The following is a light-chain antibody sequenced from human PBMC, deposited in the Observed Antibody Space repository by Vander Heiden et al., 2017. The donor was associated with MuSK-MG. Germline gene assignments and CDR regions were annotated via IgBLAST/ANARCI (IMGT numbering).Light chain of an antibody. CDR3: QQRCNWPLT. J-gene: IGKJ4*01. CDR1: QSVSSY. Sequence: IFFTQSPATLSLSPGERATLSCRASQSVSSYLAWYQQKPAQAPRLLIYDASNSSTGIPARFSGSGSATAFTLSISSREPADFTVYYCQQRCNWPLTFGGGTKVEIK. CDR2: DAS. V-gene: IGKV3-11*01.